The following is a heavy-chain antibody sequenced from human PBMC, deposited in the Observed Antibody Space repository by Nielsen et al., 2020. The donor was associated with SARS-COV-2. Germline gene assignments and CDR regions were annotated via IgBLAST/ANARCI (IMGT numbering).Heavy chain of an antibody. CDR3: TRVNPTSGSWFDAFDI. V-gene: IGHV3-73*01. CDR2: IRSKANTYAT. D-gene: IGHD5-12*01. Sequence: VRQMPGKGLEWIGRIRSKANTYATGYAASVKGRFTISRDDSKNTTYLQMNSLETEDTAVYYCTRVNPTSGSWFDAFDIWGQGTMVTVSS. J-gene: IGHJ3*02.